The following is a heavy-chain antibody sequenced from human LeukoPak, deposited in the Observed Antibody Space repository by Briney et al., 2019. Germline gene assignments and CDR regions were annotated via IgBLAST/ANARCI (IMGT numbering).Heavy chain of an antibody. J-gene: IGHJ4*02. Sequence: GRSLRLSCAASGFTFSSYAMHWVRQAPGKGLEWVSVIWYDGTNKYYADSVKGRFTISRDNSKNTLYLQMNSPRAEDTAVYYCARDDSGWVDYWGQRTLVTVSS. CDR1: GFTFSSYA. D-gene: IGHD6-19*01. CDR3: ARDDSGWVDY. CDR2: IWYDGTNK. V-gene: IGHV3-33*01.